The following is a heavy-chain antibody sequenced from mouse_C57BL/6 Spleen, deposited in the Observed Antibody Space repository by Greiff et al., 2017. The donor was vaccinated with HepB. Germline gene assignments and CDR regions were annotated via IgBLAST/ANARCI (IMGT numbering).Heavy chain of an antibody. D-gene: IGHD4-1*01. Sequence: QVQLKQSGAELARPGASVKLSCKASGYTFTSYGISWVKQRTGQGLEWIGEIYPRSGNTYYNEKFKGKATLTADKSSSTAYMELRSLTSEDSAVYFCASNWDGYWGQGTTLTVSS. CDR3: ASNWDGY. V-gene: IGHV1-81*01. CDR2: IYPRSGNT. J-gene: IGHJ2*01. CDR1: GYTFTSYG.